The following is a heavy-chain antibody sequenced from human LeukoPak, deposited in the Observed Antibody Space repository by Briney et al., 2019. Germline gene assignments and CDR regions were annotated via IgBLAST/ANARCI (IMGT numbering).Heavy chain of an antibody. CDR3: ARDLRSRSGNYYYMDV. CDR2: IYYSGST. V-gene: IGHV4-59*01. D-gene: IGHD3-10*01. J-gene: IGHJ6*03. CDR1: GGSISSYY. Sequence: SETLSLTCTVSGGSISSYYWSWIRQPPGKGLEWIGYIYYSGSTNYNPSLRSRVTISVDTSKNQFSLKLSSVTAADTAVYYCARDLRSRSGNYYYMDVWGKGTTVTISS.